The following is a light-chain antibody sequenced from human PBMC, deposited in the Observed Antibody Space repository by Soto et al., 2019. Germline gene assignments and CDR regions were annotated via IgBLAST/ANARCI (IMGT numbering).Light chain of an antibody. CDR2: EVS. Sequence: QYALTQPPSASGSPGQSVTIPCTGTSSDVGGYNSVSWYQQHPGKVPKLMIYEVSKRPSGVPDRFSGSKSGNTASLTVSGLQAEDETDYYFSSYAGSNNLVFGGGTKLTVL. V-gene: IGLV2-8*01. CDR1: SSDVGGYNS. CDR3: SSYAGSNNLV. J-gene: IGLJ2*01.